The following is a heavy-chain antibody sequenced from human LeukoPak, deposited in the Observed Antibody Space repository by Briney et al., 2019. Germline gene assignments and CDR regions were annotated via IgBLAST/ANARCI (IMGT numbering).Heavy chain of an antibody. D-gene: IGHD6-13*01. Sequence: GGSLRLSCEDSGFTVSSNYMSWVRQAPGKGLEWVANMKYDGSEKYYVDSVKGRFTISRDNAKNSLYLQMNSLRAEDTAVYYCARDIEAAGLFLDYWGQGTLVTVSS. CDR3: ARDIEAAGLFLDY. J-gene: IGHJ4*02. CDR2: MKYDGSEK. V-gene: IGHV3-7*01. CDR1: GFTVSSNY.